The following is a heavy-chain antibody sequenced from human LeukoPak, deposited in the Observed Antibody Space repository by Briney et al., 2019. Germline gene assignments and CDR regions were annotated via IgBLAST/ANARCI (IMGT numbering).Heavy chain of an antibody. CDR3: AGTIVVVPAAHSYYYYMDV. V-gene: IGHV3-53*01. Sequence: GGSLRLSCAASGLTVSSNYMSWVRQAPGKGLEWVSVIYSGGSTYYADSVKGRFTISRDNSKNTLYLQMNSLRAEDTAMYYCAGTIVVVPAAHSYYYYMDVWGKGTTVTVSS. CDR1: GLTVSSNY. CDR2: IYSGGST. J-gene: IGHJ6*03. D-gene: IGHD2-2*01.